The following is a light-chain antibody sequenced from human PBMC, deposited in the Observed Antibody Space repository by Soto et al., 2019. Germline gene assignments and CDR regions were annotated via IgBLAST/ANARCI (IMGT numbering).Light chain of an antibody. CDR1: SSDVGGYNY. CDR3: SSYTSSSTLV. Sequence: QSALTQPASVSGSPGQSITISCTGTSSDVGGYNYVSWYQQHPGKAPKLMIYEVSNRPSGVSNRFSGSKSDNTASLTISGLQAEDESDYYCSSYTSSSTLVFGTGTKLNVL. V-gene: IGLV2-14*01. CDR2: EVS. J-gene: IGLJ1*01.